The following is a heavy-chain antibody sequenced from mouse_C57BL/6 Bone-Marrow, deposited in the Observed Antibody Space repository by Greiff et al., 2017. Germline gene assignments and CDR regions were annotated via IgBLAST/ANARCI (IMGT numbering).Heavy chain of an antibody. Sequence: QVQLQQPGAELVRPGSSVKLSCKASGYTFTSYWMDWVKQRPGQGLEWIGNIYPSDSETHYNQKFKDKATLTVDKSSSTADMQLSSLTSEDSAVYYCGRYGTAWFAYWGQGTLVTGSA. CDR1: GYTFTSYW. J-gene: IGHJ3*01. CDR2: IYPSDSET. V-gene: IGHV1-61*01. D-gene: IGHD4-1*01. CDR3: GRYGTAWFAY.